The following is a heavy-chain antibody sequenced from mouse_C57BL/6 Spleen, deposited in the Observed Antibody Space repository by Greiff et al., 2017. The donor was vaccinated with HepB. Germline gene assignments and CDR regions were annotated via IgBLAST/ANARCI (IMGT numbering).Heavy chain of an antibody. D-gene: IGHD1-1*01. V-gene: IGHV5-4*03. CDR1: GFTFSSYA. CDR3: ARAIYYYGSSYYFDY. J-gene: IGHJ2*01. Sequence: EVMLVESGGGLVKPGGSLKLSCAASGFTFSSYAMSWVRQTPEKRLEWVATISDGGSYTYYPDNVKGRFTISRDNAKNNLYLQMSHLKSEDTAMYYCARAIYYYGSSYYFDYWGQGTTLAV. CDR2: ISDGGSYT.